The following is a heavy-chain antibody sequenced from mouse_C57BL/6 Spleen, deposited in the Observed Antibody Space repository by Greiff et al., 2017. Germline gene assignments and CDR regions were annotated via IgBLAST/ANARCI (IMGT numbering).Heavy chain of an antibody. D-gene: IGHD2-4*01. CDR1: GYAFSSYW. CDR3: AREWDYDFDY. J-gene: IGHJ2*01. CDR2: IYPGDGDT. V-gene: IGHV1-80*01. Sequence: VQLQESGAELVKPGASVKISCKASGYAFSSYWMNWVKQRPGKGLEWIGQIYPGDGDTNSNGKFKGKATLTADKSSSTAYMQLSSLTSEDSAVYFCAREWDYDFDYWGQGTTLTVSS.